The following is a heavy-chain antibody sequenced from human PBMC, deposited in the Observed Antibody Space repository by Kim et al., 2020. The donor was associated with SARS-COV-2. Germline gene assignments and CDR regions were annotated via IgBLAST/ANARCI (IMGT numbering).Heavy chain of an antibody. CDR2: IIPILGIA. V-gene: IGHV1-69*04. CDR1: GGTFSSYA. J-gene: IGHJ5*02. Sequence: SVKVSCKASGGTFSSYAISWVRQAPGQGLEWMGRIIPILGIANYAQKFQGRVTITADKSTSTAYMELSSLRSEDTAVYYCARQYIAAAGTSPNWFDPWGQGTLVTVSS. CDR3: ARQYIAAAGTSPNWFDP. D-gene: IGHD6-13*01.